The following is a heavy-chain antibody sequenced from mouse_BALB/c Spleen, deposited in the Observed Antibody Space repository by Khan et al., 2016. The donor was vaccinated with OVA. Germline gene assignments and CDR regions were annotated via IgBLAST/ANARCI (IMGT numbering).Heavy chain of an antibody. V-gene: IGHV2-6-1*01. Sequence: QVQLKDSGPGLVAPSQSLSITCTISGFSFTNYGVHWVRQPPGKGLEWLVVIWSDGSTTYNSALKSRLTIRTDNSKSHVFFIKNSLQTDDTAMYFCARQPYYHYNIMDYWGQGTSVTVSS. CDR1: GFSFTNYG. CDR2: IWSDGST. J-gene: IGHJ4*01. D-gene: IGHD2-10*01. CDR3: ARQPYYHYNIMDY.